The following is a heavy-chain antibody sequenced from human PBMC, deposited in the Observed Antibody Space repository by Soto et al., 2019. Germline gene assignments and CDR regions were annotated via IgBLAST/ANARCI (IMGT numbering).Heavy chain of an antibody. CDR2: MSTSVCAM. J-gene: IGHJ4*02. CDR3: ARERSYGAVDY. CDR1: GFPFSSYE. D-gene: IGHD3-16*01. Sequence: GGSLSLSCAASGFPFSSYEMNWGPQAPGKGLEWDSHMSTSVCAMYYAASVPGRSPISRDNAKNSLYLQMNSLRADDTAVYYCARERSYGAVDYGGKG. V-gene: IGHV3-48*03.